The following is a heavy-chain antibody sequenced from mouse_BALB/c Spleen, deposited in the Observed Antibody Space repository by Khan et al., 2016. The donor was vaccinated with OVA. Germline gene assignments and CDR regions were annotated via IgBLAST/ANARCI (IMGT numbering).Heavy chain of an antibody. Sequence: EVQLVESGGDLVKPGGSLKLSCAASGFTFSTYGMSWVRQTPDKRLEWVATISSGGSYTYYVDSVKGRFTISRDNAKSTLYLQMSSLKSEETARYYCTRLAYYYNSEGFAYWGQGTLVTVSA. CDR1: GFTFSTYG. CDR2: ISSGGSYT. D-gene: IGHD1-1*02. CDR3: TRLAYYYNSEGFAY. V-gene: IGHV5-6*01. J-gene: IGHJ3*01.